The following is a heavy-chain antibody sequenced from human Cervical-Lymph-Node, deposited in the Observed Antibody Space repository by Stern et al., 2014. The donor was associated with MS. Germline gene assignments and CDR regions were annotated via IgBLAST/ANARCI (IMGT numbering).Heavy chain of an antibody. J-gene: IGHJ4*02. CDR1: GGTFSTHA. V-gene: IGHV1-69*01. Sequence: QVQLVQSGAEVTKPAPSVKVSCKASGGTFSTHAISWVRQAPRQGLEWMGGIIPIFGTANYAQKFQGRVTITADESTSTAYMELSSLRSEDTAVYYCARGDSWELGDYWGQGTLVTVSS. D-gene: IGHD1-26*01. CDR3: ARGDSWELGDY. CDR2: IIPIFGTA.